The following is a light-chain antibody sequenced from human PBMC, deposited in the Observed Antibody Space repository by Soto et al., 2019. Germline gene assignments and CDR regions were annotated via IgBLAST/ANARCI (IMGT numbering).Light chain of an antibody. J-gene: IGKJ5*01. CDR1: QSVSTNY. V-gene: IGKV3-11*01. CDR2: DAS. Sequence: EIVLTRSPATLSLSPGERATLSCGASQSVSTNYLAWYQQKPGQAPRLLIYDASNRATGIPARFSGSGSGTDFTLTISSLEPEDFAVYYCQQRSNWPITFGQGTRLEIK. CDR3: QQRSNWPIT.